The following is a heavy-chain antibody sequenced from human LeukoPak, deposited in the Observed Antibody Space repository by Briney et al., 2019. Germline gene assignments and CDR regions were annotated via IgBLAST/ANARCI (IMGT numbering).Heavy chain of an antibody. D-gene: IGHD7-27*01. V-gene: IGHV3-7*05. J-gene: IGHJ4*02. CDR3: ARDLGY. Sequence: PGGSLRLSCTASGFTFGTYWMSWVRQAPGKGLEWVANIKQDGSDKYYVDSVKGRFTISRDNAKNSLYLQMNSLRAEDTAVYYCARDLGYWGQGTLVTVSS. CDR1: GFTFGTYW. CDR2: IKQDGSDK.